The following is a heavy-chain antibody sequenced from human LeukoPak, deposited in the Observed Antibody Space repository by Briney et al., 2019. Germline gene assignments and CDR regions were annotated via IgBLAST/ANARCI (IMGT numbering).Heavy chain of an antibody. CDR3: ARRSPLNCSGGSCYAGHWFDP. CDR1: GFTFSSYW. D-gene: IGHD2-15*01. J-gene: IGHJ5*02. V-gene: IGHV3-7*01. CDR2: IKQDGSEK. Sequence: GGSLRLSCAASGFTFSSYWMSWVRQAPGKGLEWVANIKQDGSEKYYVDSVEGRFTISRDNAKNSLYLQMNSLRAEDTAVYYCARRSPLNCSGGSCYAGHWFDPWGQGTLVTVSS.